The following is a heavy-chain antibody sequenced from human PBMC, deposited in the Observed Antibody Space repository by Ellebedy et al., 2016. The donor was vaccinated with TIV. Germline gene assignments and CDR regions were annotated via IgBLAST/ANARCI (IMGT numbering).Heavy chain of an antibody. CDR3: AAGGDSSNWRLDY. V-gene: IGHV1-58*01. CDR1: GFTFTSST. CDR2: IVVGSGNT. Sequence: AASVKVSCKASGFTFTSSTVQWVRQARGQRLEWIGWIVVGSGNTNSAQNFQERVTITRDMSTSTAYMELSSLRSEDTAMYYCAAGGDSSNWRLDYWGQGTLVTVSS. D-gene: IGHD6-13*01. J-gene: IGHJ4*02.